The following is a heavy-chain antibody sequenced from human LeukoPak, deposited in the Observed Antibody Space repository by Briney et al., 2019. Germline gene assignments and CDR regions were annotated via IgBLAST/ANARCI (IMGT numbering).Heavy chain of an antibody. Sequence: SSETLSLTCTVSGGSISSYYWSWIRQPAGKGLEWIGRIYTSGSTNYNPSLKSRATMSVDTSKNQFSLKLSSVTAADTAVYYCASTNYDFWSGYWFDPWGQGTLVTVSS. CDR3: ASTNYDFWSGYWFDP. CDR1: GGSISSYY. V-gene: IGHV4-4*07. D-gene: IGHD3-3*01. J-gene: IGHJ5*02. CDR2: IYTSGST.